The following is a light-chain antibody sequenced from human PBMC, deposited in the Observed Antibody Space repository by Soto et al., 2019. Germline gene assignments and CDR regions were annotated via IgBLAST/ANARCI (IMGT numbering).Light chain of an antibody. CDR1: QSLVYSDGNTY. CDR2: QVS. J-gene: IGKJ2*01. CDR3: LQGTHWPPYT. Sequence: DVVMTQSPLSLPVTLGQPASISCRSSQSLVYSDGNTYLSWFQQRPGQSPRRLIYQVSKRDSGVTDRFSGSGSTTDFTLKISRVEAEDVGVYYCLQGTHWPPYTFGQGTKLEIK. V-gene: IGKV2-30*01.